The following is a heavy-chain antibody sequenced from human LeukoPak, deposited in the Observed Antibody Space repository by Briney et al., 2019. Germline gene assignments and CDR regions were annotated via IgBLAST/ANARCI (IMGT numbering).Heavy chain of an antibody. CDR3: ARVGYYESSGYYEY. V-gene: IGHV1-2*06. D-gene: IGHD3-22*01. CDR1: GYTLTDYY. CDR2: INPNSGGT. Sequence: ASVKVSCKASGYTLTDYYMHWVRQAPGQGLEWMGRINPNSGGTNYAQKFQGRVTMTRDTSISTVYMELSRLRSDDTAVYYCARVGYYESSGYYEYWGQGTLVTVSS. J-gene: IGHJ4*02.